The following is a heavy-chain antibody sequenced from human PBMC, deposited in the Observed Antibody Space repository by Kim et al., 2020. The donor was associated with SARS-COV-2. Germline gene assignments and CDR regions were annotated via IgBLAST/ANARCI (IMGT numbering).Heavy chain of an antibody. CDR2: IYYNGRT. Sequence: SETLSLTCTVSGGSISSSSHYWGWIRQPPGKGLEWIGSIYYNGRTYYNPSLKSRVTIYVDTSKNQFSLKLTSVTAADTAAYYCARAQFGTSAWGTSFDYWGQGTLVTVSS. J-gene: IGHJ4*02. D-gene: IGHD6-19*01. V-gene: IGHV4-39*01. CDR3: ARAQFGTSAWGTSFDY. CDR1: GGSISSSSHY.